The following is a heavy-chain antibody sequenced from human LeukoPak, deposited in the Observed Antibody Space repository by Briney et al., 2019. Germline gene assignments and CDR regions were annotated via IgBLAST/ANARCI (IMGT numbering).Heavy chain of an antibody. CDR3: AREYDSSFIDY. CDR2: ISAYSGNA. J-gene: IGHJ4*02. V-gene: IGHV1-18*01. CDR1: GYSFTSYG. D-gene: IGHD3-22*01. Sequence: ASVKVSCKASGYSFTSYGISWVRQSPGQGLEWMGWISAYSGNANYAQKLQGRVTMTTESSTSTAYMELRSLRSDDTAVYYCAREYDSSFIDYWGQGTLVTVSS.